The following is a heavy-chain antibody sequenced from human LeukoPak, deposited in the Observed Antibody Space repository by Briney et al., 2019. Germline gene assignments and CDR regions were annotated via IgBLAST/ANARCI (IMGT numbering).Heavy chain of an antibody. Sequence: ASVKVSCKASGGTFSSYTISWVRQAPGQGLEWMGWISGYNGSTNYAQKVQGRVTMTTDISTSTAYMELRSLRSDDTAVYYCTRDQGYCSGGSCYYWFDPWGQGTLVTVSS. D-gene: IGHD2-15*01. CDR3: TRDQGYCSGGSCYYWFDP. V-gene: IGHV1-18*01. CDR2: ISGYNGST. CDR1: GGTFSSYT. J-gene: IGHJ5*02.